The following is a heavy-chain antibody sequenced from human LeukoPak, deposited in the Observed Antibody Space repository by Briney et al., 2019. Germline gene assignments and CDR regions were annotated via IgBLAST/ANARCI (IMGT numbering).Heavy chain of an antibody. J-gene: IGHJ4*02. Sequence: PSETLSPTCTVSGGSISSYYWSWIRQPPGKGLEWIGYIYYSGSTNYNPSLKSRVTISVDTSKNQFSLKLSSVTAADTAVYYCARQGRGVPYYFDYWGQGTLVTVSS. V-gene: IGHV4-59*08. CDR3: ARQGRGVPYYFDY. D-gene: IGHD3-10*01. CDR2: IYYSGST. CDR1: GGSISSYY.